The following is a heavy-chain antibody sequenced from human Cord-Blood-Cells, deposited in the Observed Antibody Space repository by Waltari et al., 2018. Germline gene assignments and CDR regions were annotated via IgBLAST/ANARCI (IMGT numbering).Heavy chain of an antibody. CDR3: ARDLGLYWYFDL. Sequence: QVQLVQSGAEVKKPGASVKVSCKASGYTFTGYYMHWVRQAPGQGLEWMGWINPKSGGTNYAQKFQGRVTMTRDTSISTAYMELSRLRSDDTAVYYCARDLGLYWYFDLWGRGTLVTVSS. CDR2: INPKSGGT. J-gene: IGHJ2*01. D-gene: IGHD7-27*01. V-gene: IGHV1-2*02. CDR1: GYTFTGYY.